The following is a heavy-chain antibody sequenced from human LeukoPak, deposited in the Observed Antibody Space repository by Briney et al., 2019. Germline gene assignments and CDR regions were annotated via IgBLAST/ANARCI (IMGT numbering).Heavy chain of an antibody. CDR2: IYYSGST. V-gene: IGHV4-59*01. CDR3: ARVGATDDFWSGYKSYGMDV. D-gene: IGHD3-3*01. J-gene: IGHJ6*02. CDR1: GGSISSYY. Sequence: PSETLSLTCTVSGGSISSYYWSWIRQPPGKGLEWIGYIYYSGSTNYNPSLKSRVTISVDTSKNQFSLKLSSVTAADTAVYYRARVGATDDFWSGYKSYGMDVWGQGTTVTVS.